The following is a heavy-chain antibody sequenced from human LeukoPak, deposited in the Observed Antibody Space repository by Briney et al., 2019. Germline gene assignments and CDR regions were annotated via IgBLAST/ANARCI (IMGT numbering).Heavy chain of an antibody. Sequence: PGGSLRLSCAASGFTFDDYGMSWVRQAPGKGLECVSGINWNGGSTGYADSVKGRFTISRDNAKNSLYLQMNSLRAEDTALYYCARVYSYGLKGAFDIWGQGTMVTVSS. CDR2: INWNGGST. CDR3: ARVYSYGLKGAFDI. V-gene: IGHV3-20*04. J-gene: IGHJ3*02. D-gene: IGHD5-18*01. CDR1: GFTFDDYG.